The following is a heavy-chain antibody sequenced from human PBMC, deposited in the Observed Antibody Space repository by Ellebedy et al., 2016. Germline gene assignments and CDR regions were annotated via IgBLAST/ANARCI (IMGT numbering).Heavy chain of an antibody. CDR3: VAALDY. V-gene: IGHV3-11*04. CDR1: GFTFNDYA. J-gene: IGHJ4*02. Sequence: GGSLRLSXVGSGFTFNDYAMHWVRQAPGKGLEWVAFISADGDTIYYAKSVKGRFTISRDDADSSLSLQMNSLRGDDTAVYYCVAALDYWGQGTLVTVS. D-gene: IGHD6-25*01. CDR2: ISADGDTI.